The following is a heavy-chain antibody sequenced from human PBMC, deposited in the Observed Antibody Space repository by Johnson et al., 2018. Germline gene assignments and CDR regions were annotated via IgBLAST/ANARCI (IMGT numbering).Heavy chain of an antibody. V-gene: IGHV1-46*01. CDR1: GYAFINHY. D-gene: IGHD1-26*01. Sequence: QVQLVESGAEVKKPGASVRISCKASGYAFINHYMIWVRQAPGQGLEWMGLINPSAGSTSYALKFQGRVTVTRDTSKSTVYMDLSSLGSEDPAVDYCAKDHSGTYTTYYYFDNWGQGTPVIVSS. J-gene: IGHJ4*02. CDR2: INPSAGST. CDR3: AKDHSGTYTTYYYFDN.